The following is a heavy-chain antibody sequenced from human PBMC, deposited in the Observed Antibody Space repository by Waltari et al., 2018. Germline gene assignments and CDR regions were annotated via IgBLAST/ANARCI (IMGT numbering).Heavy chain of an antibody. CDR3: ARQRPLQSGRNFDC. Sequence: QVQLQESGPGLVKPSETLSLMCTVSGGSISSHYWSWIRQPPGKGLEWIGYIHYSGTTNHNPSLKSRVTISVDTSKNQFSLKLSSVTAADTAVYYCARQRPLQSGRNFDCWGQGTLVTVSS. CDR2: IHYSGTT. V-gene: IGHV4-59*11. D-gene: IGHD1-1*01. CDR1: GGSISSHY. J-gene: IGHJ4*02.